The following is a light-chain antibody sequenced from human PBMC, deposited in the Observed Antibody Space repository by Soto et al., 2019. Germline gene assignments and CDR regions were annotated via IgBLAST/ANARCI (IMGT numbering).Light chain of an antibody. CDR3: QQYNNWPRT. Sequence: EIVMTQSPATLSVSPGARATLSCRASQSVTTNLAWYQQKPGQAPRLLIYGASTRATGTPARFSGSGSGTEFTLTISSLKSEDFEVYYCQQYNNWPRTFGQGTKVDIK. J-gene: IGKJ1*01. CDR2: GAS. CDR1: QSVTTN. V-gene: IGKV3-15*01.